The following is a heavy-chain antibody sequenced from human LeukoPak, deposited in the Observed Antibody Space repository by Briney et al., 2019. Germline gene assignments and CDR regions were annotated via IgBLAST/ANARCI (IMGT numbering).Heavy chain of an antibody. Sequence: SGTLSLTCAVSGGSITTTNWWSWVRQPPGKGLEWIGEVHLSGATNYNLSLESRVSMSIDKSKNHLSLEVTSVTATDTAVYYCARHYIAAGGGDAFDIWGQGTMVTVSS. CDR1: GGSITTTNW. CDR3: ARHYIAAGGGDAFDI. V-gene: IGHV4-4*02. J-gene: IGHJ3*02. CDR2: VHLSGAT. D-gene: IGHD6-13*01.